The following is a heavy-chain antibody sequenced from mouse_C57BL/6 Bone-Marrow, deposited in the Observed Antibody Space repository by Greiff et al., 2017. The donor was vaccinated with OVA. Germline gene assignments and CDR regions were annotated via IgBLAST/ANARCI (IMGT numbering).Heavy chain of an antibody. V-gene: IGHV1-9*01. Sequence: VQLQQSGAELMKPGASVKLSCKATGYTFTGYWIEWVKQRPGHGLEWIGEILPGSGSTNYNGKFKGKATFTADKSSNTAYMQLSSLTTADSAIYYCAREGYYGSSYYYCDDWGQGTTLTVPS. J-gene: IGHJ2*01. D-gene: IGHD1-1*01. CDR2: ILPGSGST. CDR3: AREGYYGSSYYYCDD. CDR1: GYTFTGYW.